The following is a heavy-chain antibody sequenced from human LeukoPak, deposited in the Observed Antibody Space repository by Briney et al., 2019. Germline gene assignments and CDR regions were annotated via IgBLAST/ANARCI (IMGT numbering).Heavy chain of an antibody. CDR2: INHSGST. CDR1: GGSFSGYY. J-gene: IGHJ4*02. V-gene: IGHV4-34*01. CDR3: ARRPGYVWGSYRYTEGGYFDY. Sequence: SETLSLTCAVYGGSFSGYYWSWIRQPPGKGLEWIGEINHSGSTNYNPSLKSRVTISVDTSKNQFSLKLSSVTAADTAVYYCARRPGYVWGSYRYTEGGYFDYWGQGTPVTVSS. D-gene: IGHD3-16*02.